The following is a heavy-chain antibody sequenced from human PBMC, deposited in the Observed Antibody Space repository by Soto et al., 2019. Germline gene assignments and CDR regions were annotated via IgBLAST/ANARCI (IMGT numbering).Heavy chain of an antibody. D-gene: IGHD3-9*01. CDR1: GYTFTSYG. CDR3: ATDQGDILTGYPPPYYYGMDV. CDR2: ISAYNGNT. Sequence: QVQLVQSGAEVKKPGASVKVSCKASGYTFTSYGISWVRQAPGQGLEWMGWISAYNGNTNYAQKLQGRVTMTTDTSTSTAYMELRSLRSDDTAVYYCATDQGDILTGYPPPYYYGMDVWGQGTTVTVSS. J-gene: IGHJ6*02. V-gene: IGHV1-18*01.